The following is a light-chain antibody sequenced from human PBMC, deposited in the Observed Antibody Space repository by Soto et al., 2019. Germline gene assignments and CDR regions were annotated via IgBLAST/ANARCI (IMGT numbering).Light chain of an antibody. J-gene: IGLJ2*01. V-gene: IGLV2-14*01. CDR2: EVS. CDR3: SSYTSSSTVV. CDR1: SSDVGGYNY. Sequence: QSVLTQPASVSGCPGRSVTISCTGTSSDVGGYNYVSWYQQHPGKAPKLMIYEVSNRPSGVSNRFSGSKSGNTACLTISGLQAEDEADYYCSSYTSSSTVVFGGGTQLTVL.